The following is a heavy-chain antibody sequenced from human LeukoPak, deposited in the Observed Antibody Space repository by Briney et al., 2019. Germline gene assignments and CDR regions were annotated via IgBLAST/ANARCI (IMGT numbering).Heavy chain of an antibody. J-gene: IGHJ5*02. D-gene: IGHD5-18*01. CDR2: ISGSGGST. CDR1: GFPFSTYA. Sequence: GGSLRLSCVASGFPFSTYAMSWVRQAPGKGLEWVSAISGSGGSTYYADSVKGRFTISRDNSKNTLYLQMNSLRAEDTAVYYCAKDGRGYSYGYGTNWFDPWGQGTLVTVSS. V-gene: IGHV3-23*01. CDR3: AKDGRGYSYGYGTNWFDP.